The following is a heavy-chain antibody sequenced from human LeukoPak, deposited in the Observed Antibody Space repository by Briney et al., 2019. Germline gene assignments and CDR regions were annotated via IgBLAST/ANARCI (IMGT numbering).Heavy chain of an antibody. Sequence: PSQTLSLTCTVSAGSISSYYCSWIRQPPGKRLEWIGYVYYSGTTTYHPSLKSRVTISVDTSTNQFSLKLSSVTAADTAVYYCARAPYTSGFYFFDPWGQGTLVTVSS. CDR1: AGSISSYY. CDR2: VYYSGTT. V-gene: IGHV4-59*13. J-gene: IGHJ5*02. CDR3: ARAPYTSGFYFFDP. D-gene: IGHD3-22*01.